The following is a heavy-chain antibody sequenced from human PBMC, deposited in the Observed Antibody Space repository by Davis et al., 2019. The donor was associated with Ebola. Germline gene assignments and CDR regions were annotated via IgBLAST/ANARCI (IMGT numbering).Heavy chain of an antibody. J-gene: IGHJ6*02. V-gene: IGHV3-23*01. Sequence: PGGSLRLSCAASGFTFSSYAMSWVRQAPGKGLEWVSAISGSGGSTYYADSVKGRFTISRDNSKNTLYLQMNSLRAEDTAVYYCAKDSLEQLSYGNYYYYGMDVWGQGTTVTVSS. CDR3: AKDSLEQLSYGNYYYYGMDV. D-gene: IGHD5-18*01. CDR1: GFTFSSYA. CDR2: ISGSGGST.